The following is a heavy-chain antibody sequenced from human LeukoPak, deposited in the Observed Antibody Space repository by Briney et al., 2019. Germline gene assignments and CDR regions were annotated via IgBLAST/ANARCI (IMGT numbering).Heavy chain of an antibody. J-gene: IGHJ5*02. Sequence: ASVKVSCKASGYIFTSYAMHWVRQAPGQRLEWMGWINAGNGNTKYSQKFQGRVTITRDTSASTVYMELSSLRSEDTAVYYCARDIDRVFNWFDPWGQGTPVTVSS. CDR3: ARDIDRVFNWFDP. D-gene: IGHD6-13*01. CDR1: GYIFTSYA. V-gene: IGHV1-3*01. CDR2: INAGNGNT.